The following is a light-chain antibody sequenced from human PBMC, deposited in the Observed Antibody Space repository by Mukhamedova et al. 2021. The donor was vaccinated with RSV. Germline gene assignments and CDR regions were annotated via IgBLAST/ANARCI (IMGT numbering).Light chain of an antibody. V-gene: IGLV2-23*02. CDR1: DIGAYYF. Sequence: DIGAYYFVSWYQQFPGKAPKLLIIEVNKRLSGISNRFSASKSGNTASLTISGLQAEDEALYYCTSFTPTTSYVFGTGTEVTVL. CDR2: EVN. J-gene: IGLJ1*01. CDR3: TSFTPTTSYV.